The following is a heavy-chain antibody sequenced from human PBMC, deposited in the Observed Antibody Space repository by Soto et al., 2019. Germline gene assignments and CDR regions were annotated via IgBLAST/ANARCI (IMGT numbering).Heavy chain of an antibody. CDR3: AREGYYDSSGYQYGMDV. V-gene: IGHV1-18*01. D-gene: IGHD3-22*01. CDR2: ISAYNGNT. CDR1: GYTFTSYG. Sequence: GPSVKVSCKASGYTFTSYGISWVRQAPGQGLEWMGWISAYNGNTNYAQKLQGRVTMTTDTSTSTAYMELRSLRSDDTAVYYCAREGYYDSSGYQYGMDVWGQGTTVTVSS. J-gene: IGHJ6*02.